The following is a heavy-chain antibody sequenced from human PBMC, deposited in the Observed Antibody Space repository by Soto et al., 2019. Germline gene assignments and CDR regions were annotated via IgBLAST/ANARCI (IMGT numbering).Heavy chain of an antibody. D-gene: IGHD2-15*01. Sequence: SETLSLTCSVSGDSISTVDYFWAWIRQPPGQALEYIGYIYKSATTYYNPSFESRAAISLDTSKSQFSLNVTSVTAADTAVYFCARGRYCLTGRCFPNWFDSWGQGTLVTVSS. J-gene: IGHJ5*01. CDR3: ARGRYCLTGRCFPNWFDS. CDR2: IYKSATT. CDR1: GDSISTVDYF. V-gene: IGHV4-30-4*01.